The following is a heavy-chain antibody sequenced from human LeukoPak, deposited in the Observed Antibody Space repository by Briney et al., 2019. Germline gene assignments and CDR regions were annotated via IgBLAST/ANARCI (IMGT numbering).Heavy chain of an antibody. V-gene: IGHV4-59*11. CDR1: GGSISSHY. D-gene: IGHD3-22*01. J-gene: IGHJ5*02. Sequence: SETLSLTCTVSGGSISSHYWSWIRQPPGKGLEWIGYIYYSGSTNYNPSLKSRVTISVDTSKNQFSLKLSSVTAADTAVYYCARGGDYYDSSGYYGTTNWFDPWGQGTLVTVSS. CDR3: ARGGDYYDSSGYYGTTNWFDP. CDR2: IYYSGST.